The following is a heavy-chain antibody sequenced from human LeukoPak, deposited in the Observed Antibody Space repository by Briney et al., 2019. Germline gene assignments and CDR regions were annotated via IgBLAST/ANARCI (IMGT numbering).Heavy chain of an antibody. D-gene: IGHD2-2*01. Sequence: PSETLSLTCTVSGGSISSSSDYWGWIRQPPGKGLEWIGSIYYSGSTYYNPSLKSRVTISVDTSKNQFSLKLISVTAANTAVYYCARPAGRYCSSTSCYDNWFDPWGQGTLVTVSS. CDR1: GGSISSSSDY. V-gene: IGHV4-39*01. CDR2: IYYSGST. CDR3: ARPAGRYCSSTSCYDNWFDP. J-gene: IGHJ5*02.